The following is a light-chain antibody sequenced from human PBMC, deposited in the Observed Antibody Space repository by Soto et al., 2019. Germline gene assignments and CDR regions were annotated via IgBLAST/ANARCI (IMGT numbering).Light chain of an antibody. Sequence: EIVLTQSPCTLSLSPGERATLSCRASQSVSNNYLAWYQQKPGQAPRLLIYDASNRATGIPARFSGSGSGTDFTLTISSLEAEDFAVYYCQQRSNWPPITFGQGTRLEIK. CDR2: DAS. V-gene: IGKV3-11*01. CDR1: QSVSNNY. CDR3: QQRSNWPPIT. J-gene: IGKJ5*01.